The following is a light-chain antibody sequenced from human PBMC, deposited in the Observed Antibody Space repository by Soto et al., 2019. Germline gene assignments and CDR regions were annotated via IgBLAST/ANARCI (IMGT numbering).Light chain of an antibody. Sequence: DIQMTQSPSSLSASVGDRVAITCRASQSIGNYLNWYQQKPGKAPELLIHGASTLQSGVPSRFSGGRAGTDFTLTISSLQPEDFATYYCQQSYNTPLGFGQGTRLDIK. CDR3: QQSYNTPLG. CDR1: QSIGNY. J-gene: IGKJ5*01. V-gene: IGKV1-39*01. CDR2: GAS.